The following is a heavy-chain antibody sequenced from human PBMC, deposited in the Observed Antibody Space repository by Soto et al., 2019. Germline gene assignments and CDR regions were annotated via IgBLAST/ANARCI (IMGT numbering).Heavy chain of an antibody. CDR1: GFTFSSYE. D-gene: IGHD5-12*01. CDR2: ISSSVSTI. CDR3: VRDFQNDIVSTIPRLLPNLYGMDV. J-gene: IGHJ6*01. V-gene: IGHV3-48*03. Sequence: GSLRLYCAASGFTFSSYEMNWVRQAPGKGLEWVSYISSSVSTIYYPDSVKGRFTISRDNAKNSLYLQMNSLRAEDTAAYYCVRDFQNDIVSTIPRLLPNLYGMDVLGQGATVNVSS.